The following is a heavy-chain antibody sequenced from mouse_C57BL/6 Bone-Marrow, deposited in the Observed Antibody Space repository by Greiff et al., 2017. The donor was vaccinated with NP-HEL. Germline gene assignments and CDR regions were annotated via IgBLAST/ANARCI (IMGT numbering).Heavy chain of an antibody. CDR1: GFTFSDFY. V-gene: IGHV7-1*01. CDR3: ARAITTYAMDY. CDR2: SRNKANDYTT. Sequence: DVQLVESGGGLVQSGRSLRLSCATSGFTFSDFYMEWVRQAPGKGLEWIAASRNKANDYTTEYSASVKGRFIVSRDTSQSILYLQMNALRAEDTAIYYCARAITTYAMDYWGQGTSVTVSS. J-gene: IGHJ4*01. D-gene: IGHD1-1*01.